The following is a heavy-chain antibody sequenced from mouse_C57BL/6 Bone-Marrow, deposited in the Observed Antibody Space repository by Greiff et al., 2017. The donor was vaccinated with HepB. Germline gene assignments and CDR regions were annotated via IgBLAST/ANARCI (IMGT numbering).Heavy chain of an antibody. CDR1: GFTFSSYG. CDR3: ASLYYSNYLYY. V-gene: IGHV5-6*01. J-gene: IGHJ2*01. CDR2: ISSGGSYT. Sequence: EVKLMESGGDLVKPGGSLKLSCAASGFTFSSYGMSWVRQTPDKRLEWVATISSGGSYTYYPNSVKGRITIPRDNAKNTLYLQMSSLKSEDTAMYYCASLYYSNYLYYWGQGTTLTVSS. D-gene: IGHD2-5*01.